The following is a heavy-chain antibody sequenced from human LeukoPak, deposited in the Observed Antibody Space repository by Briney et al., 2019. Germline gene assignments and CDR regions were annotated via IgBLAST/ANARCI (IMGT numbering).Heavy chain of an antibody. CDR2: IYYSGST. CDR3: ARSSYYCGADALDV. Sequence: PSETLSLTCTVSGGSISSYYWSWIRQPPGKGLEWIGYIYYSGSTNYNPSLKSRVTISVDTSKNQFSLKLSSVTAADTAVYYCARSSYYCGADALDVWGQGTMVTVSS. CDR1: GGSISSYY. D-gene: IGHD2-21*01. V-gene: IGHV4-59*01. J-gene: IGHJ3*01.